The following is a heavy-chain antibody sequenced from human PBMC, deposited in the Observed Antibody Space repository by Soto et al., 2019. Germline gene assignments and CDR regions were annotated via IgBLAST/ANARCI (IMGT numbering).Heavy chain of an antibody. CDR3: ARVKGQWLIVFDI. D-gene: IGHD6-19*01. CDR1: GFTFSSYW. J-gene: IGHJ3*02. V-gene: IGHV3-74*01. CDR2: INGDGSST. Sequence: PGGSLRLSCAASGFTFSSYWMHWVRQAPGKGLVLVSRINGDGSSTSYADSVKGRFTISRDNAKNTLYLQMNSLRAEDTAMYYCARVKGQWLIVFDIWGQGTMVTVSS.